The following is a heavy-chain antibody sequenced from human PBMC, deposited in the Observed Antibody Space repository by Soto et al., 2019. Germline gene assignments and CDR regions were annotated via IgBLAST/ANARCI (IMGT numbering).Heavy chain of an antibody. CDR1: GGTFSSYA. CDR3: ARDRMTTVVTDAFDI. CDR2: IIPIFGTA. Sequence: GASVKVSCKASGGTFSSYAISWVRQAPGQGLEWMGGIIPIFGTANYAQKFQGRVTITADESTSTAYMELSSLRSEDTAVYYCARDRMTTVVTDAFDIWGQGTMVTVSS. J-gene: IGHJ3*02. V-gene: IGHV1-69*13. D-gene: IGHD4-17*01.